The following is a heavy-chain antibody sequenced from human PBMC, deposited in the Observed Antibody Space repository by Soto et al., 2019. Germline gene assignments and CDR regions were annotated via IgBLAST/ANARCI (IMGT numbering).Heavy chain of an antibody. J-gene: IGHJ5*02. CDR2: IDSYGGYS. Sequence: EVQLVESGGGLVQPGGSLSLSCAASGFTISNYWMHWVRQSPGKGLVWVAGIDSYGGYSRYADSVRGRFTISRDNGKTSLYLQMNSLRHEDPAVYYCARDRPHNWFDPWGQGALVTVST. CDR3: ARDRPHNWFDP. V-gene: IGHV3-74*01. CDR1: GFTISNYW.